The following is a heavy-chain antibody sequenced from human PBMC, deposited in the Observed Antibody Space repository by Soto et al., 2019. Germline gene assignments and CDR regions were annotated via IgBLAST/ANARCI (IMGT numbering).Heavy chain of an antibody. D-gene: IGHD2-2*01. CDR1: GGSISSYY. Sequence: PSETLSLTCTVSGGSISSYYWSWIRQPPGKGLEWIGYIYYSGSTNYNPSLKSRVTISVDTSKNQFSLKLSSVTAADTAVYYCARVSSYCSSTSCFWEPSLGQRNFDYWGQGTLVTVSS. J-gene: IGHJ4*02. CDR2: IYYSGST. V-gene: IGHV4-59*12. CDR3: ARVSSYCSSTSCFWEPSLGQRNFDY.